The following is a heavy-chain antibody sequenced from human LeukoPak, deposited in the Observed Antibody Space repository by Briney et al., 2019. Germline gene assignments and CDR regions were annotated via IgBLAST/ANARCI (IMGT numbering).Heavy chain of an antibody. V-gene: IGHV3-21*01. CDR3: AKENSYGYFDY. CDR1: GFTFTKHW. CDR2: ISSSSSYI. Sequence: GGSLRLTCVASGFTFTKHWMSWVRQAPGKGLEWVSSISSSSSYIFFADSVKGRFTISRDNAKHSLELQMNSLRAEDTAVYYCAKENSYGYFDYWGQGTLVTVSS. J-gene: IGHJ4*02. D-gene: IGHD5-18*01.